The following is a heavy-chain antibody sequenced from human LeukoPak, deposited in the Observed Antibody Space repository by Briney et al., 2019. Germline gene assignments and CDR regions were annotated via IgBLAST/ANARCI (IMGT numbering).Heavy chain of an antibody. CDR2: IYHSGST. J-gene: IGHJ5*02. V-gene: IGHV4-30-2*01. D-gene: IGHD3-22*01. Sequence: SQTLSLTCAVSGGSISSGGFSWSWIGQPPGKGLEWIGYIYHSGSTYYNPFLKSRATISVDRSKNQFSLKLSSVTAADTAVYYCARGGDYDSSGYYYEVPWFDPWGQGTLVTVSS. CDR3: ARGGDYDSSGYYYEVPWFDP. CDR1: GGSISSGGFS.